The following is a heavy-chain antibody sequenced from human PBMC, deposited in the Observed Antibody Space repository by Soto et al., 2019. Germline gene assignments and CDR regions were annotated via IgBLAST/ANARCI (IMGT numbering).Heavy chain of an antibody. CDR2: ISGSGGST. CDR1: GFTFSSYA. Sequence: GGSLRLSCAASGFTFSSYAMSWVRQAPGKGLEWVSAISGSGGSTYYADSVKGRFTISRDNSKNTLYLQMNSLRAEDTAVYYCAKGLRSMVRGPTWFDPWGQXTLVTV. J-gene: IGHJ5*02. V-gene: IGHV3-23*01. CDR3: AKGLRSMVRGPTWFDP. D-gene: IGHD3-10*01.